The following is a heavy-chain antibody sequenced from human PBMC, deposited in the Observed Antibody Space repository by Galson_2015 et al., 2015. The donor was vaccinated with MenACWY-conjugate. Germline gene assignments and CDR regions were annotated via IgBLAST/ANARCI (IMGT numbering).Heavy chain of an antibody. CDR3: ADPPITAV. V-gene: IGHV3-23*01. CDR2: ISGSGDRT. J-gene: IGHJ4*02. D-gene: IGHD3-10*01. Sequence: SLRLSCAASGFTFSKYDMSWVRQAPGKGLEWVSSISGSGDRTYYVDSVKGRFTISRDNSKNTLYLQMNSLRAEDTAVYYCADPPITAVWGQGTLVTVSS. CDR1: GFTFSKYD.